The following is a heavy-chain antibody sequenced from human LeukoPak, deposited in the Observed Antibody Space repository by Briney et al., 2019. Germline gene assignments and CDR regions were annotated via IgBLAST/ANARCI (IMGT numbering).Heavy chain of an antibody. CDR2: ISSSSSYI. CDR3: AKGGGYEAQYYYYYLDV. Sequence: GGSLRLSCAASGFTFRSYIMNWVRQAPGKGLEWVSSISSSSSYIYYADSVKGRFTISRDNSKNTLYLKMKSLRAEDTAVYYCAKGGGYEAQYYYYYLDVWGKGTTVTISS. J-gene: IGHJ6*03. CDR1: GFTFRSYI. V-gene: IGHV3-21*01. D-gene: IGHD5-12*01.